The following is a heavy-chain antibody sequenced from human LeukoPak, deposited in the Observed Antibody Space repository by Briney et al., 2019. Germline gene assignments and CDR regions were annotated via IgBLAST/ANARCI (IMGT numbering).Heavy chain of an antibody. D-gene: IGHD6-13*01. CDR2: IYYTGST. CDR3: ARVPYSSNWSYYFDY. V-gene: IGHV4-30-4*01. CDR1: GGSISSGDYY. Sequence: PSETLSLTCTVSGGSISSGDYYWSWIRQPPVKGLEWIGYIYYTGSTYYNPSLKSRVTISVDTSKNQFSLKLSSVTAADTAVYYCARVPYSSNWSYYFDYWGQGTLVTVSS. J-gene: IGHJ4*02.